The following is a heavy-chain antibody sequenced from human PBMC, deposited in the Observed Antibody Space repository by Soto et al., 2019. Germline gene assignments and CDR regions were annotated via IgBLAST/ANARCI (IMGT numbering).Heavy chain of an antibody. J-gene: IGHJ4*02. Sequence: ASVKVSCKASGDTFTGYYTHWVRQAPGQGLEWMGWINPNSGGTNYAQKFQGWVTMTRDTSISTAYMDLSRLTSDATAVYYCARLAASGTSFDYWGQGTLVTVSS. CDR3: ARLAASGTSFDY. V-gene: IGHV1-2*04. CDR1: GDTFTGYY. CDR2: INPNSGGT. D-gene: IGHD6-13*01.